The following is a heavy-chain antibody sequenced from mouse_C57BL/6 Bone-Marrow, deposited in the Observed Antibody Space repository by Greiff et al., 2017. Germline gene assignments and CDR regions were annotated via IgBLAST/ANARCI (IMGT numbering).Heavy chain of an antibody. D-gene: IGHD1-1*01. V-gene: IGHV1-15*01. CDR3: TRGGYYGSSSYYAMYY. CDR1: GYTFTDYE. CDR2: IDPETGGT. Sequence: QVQLQQSGAELVRPGASVTLSCKASGYTFTDYEMHWVKQTPVHGLEWIGAIDPETGGTAYNQKFKGKAILTAEKSSSTAYMELRRLTSEDSAVYYCTRGGYYGSSSYYAMYYWGQGTSVTVAS. J-gene: IGHJ4*01.